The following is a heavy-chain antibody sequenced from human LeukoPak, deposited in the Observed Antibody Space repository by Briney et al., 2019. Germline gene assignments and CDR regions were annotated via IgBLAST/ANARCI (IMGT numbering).Heavy chain of an antibody. J-gene: IGHJ6*03. CDR2: ISSSSSTI. Sequence: AGGSLRLSCAGSGYTFSSYAVNWVRQALGKGLEWVSYISSSSSTIYYADSVKGRFTISRDNAKESLYLQMSSLRAEDTAVYYCARVDYYHYYMDVWGKGTTVTVSS. CDR3: ARVDYYHYYMDV. V-gene: IGHV3-48*04. CDR1: GYTFSSYA.